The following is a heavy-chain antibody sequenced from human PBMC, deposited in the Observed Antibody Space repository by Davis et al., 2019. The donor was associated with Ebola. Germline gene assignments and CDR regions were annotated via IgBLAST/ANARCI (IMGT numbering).Heavy chain of an antibody. Sequence: MPSDTLSLTFTVSGGSISSYYWSWIRQPPGKGLEWIGFIYYSGSTNYNPSLKSRVTISVDTSKNQFSLKLSSVTAADTAVYYCARNLSNCSGGSCYPPHYYGMDVWGQGTTVTVSS. CDR3: ARNLSNCSGGSCYPPHYYGMDV. D-gene: IGHD2-15*01. CDR2: IYYSGST. V-gene: IGHV4-59*08. J-gene: IGHJ6*02. CDR1: GGSISSYY.